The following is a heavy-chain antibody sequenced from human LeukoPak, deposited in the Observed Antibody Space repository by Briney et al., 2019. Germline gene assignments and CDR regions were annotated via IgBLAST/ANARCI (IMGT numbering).Heavy chain of an antibody. V-gene: IGHV3-53*01. J-gene: IGHJ4*02. Sequence: PGGSLRLSCSASGFTVSSNYMSWVRQAPGKGLEWVSVIYSGGGTYYADSVKGRFTISRDNSKNTLYLQVNSLRAEDTAVYYCARDLAGGSGSYDYWGQGTLVTVSS. CDR1: GFTVSSNY. CDR3: ARDLAGGSGSYDY. D-gene: IGHD3-10*01. CDR2: IYSGGGT.